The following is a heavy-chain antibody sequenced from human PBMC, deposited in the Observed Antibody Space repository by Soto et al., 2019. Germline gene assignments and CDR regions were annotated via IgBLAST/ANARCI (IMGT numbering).Heavy chain of an antibody. CDR1: GGTFNTYT. CDR2: IIPIFGTT. CDR3: GRIPRYSFPTSDPLDN. J-gene: IGHJ1*01. D-gene: IGHD1-26*01. Sequence: QVQLVQSGTDVKKPGSSVTVSCKASGGTFNTYTFSWVRQAPGQGLEWMGSIIPIFGTTHYAQSFQGRLSITAVQSSTTTYMELRSLTSHDTALYYCGRIPRYSFPTSDPLDNWGQGTLVTVSP. V-gene: IGHV1-69*01.